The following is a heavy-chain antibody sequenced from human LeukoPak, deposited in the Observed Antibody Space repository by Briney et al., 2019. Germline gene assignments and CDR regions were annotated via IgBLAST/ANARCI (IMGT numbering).Heavy chain of an antibody. CDR3: GRYYYDSSAYYGG. CDR2: IIPIFGTA. J-gene: IGHJ4*02. D-gene: IGHD3-22*01. CDR1: GGTFNNYT. Sequence: SVKVSCKASGGTFNNYTISWVRQAPGQGLEWMGGIIPIFGTANYAQKFQGRVTITADKSTSTAYMELSSLRAEDTAVYYCGRYYYDSSAYYGGWGQGTLVTVSS. V-gene: IGHV1-69*06.